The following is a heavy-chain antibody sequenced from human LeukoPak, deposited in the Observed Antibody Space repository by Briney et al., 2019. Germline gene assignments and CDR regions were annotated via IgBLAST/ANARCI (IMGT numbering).Heavy chain of an antibody. CDR1: GGSFSGYY. Sequence: SETLSLTCAVYGGSFSGYYWSWIRQPPGKGLEWIGEINHSGSTNYNPSLKSRVTISVDTSKNQFSLKLSSVTAADTAVYYCARGRITSIVVVPAAIFSVSLTDRHYFDYWGQGTLVTVSS. D-gene: IGHD2-2*02. J-gene: IGHJ4*02. CDR3: ARGRITSIVVVPAAIFSVSLTDRHYFDY. CDR2: INHSGST. V-gene: IGHV4-34*01.